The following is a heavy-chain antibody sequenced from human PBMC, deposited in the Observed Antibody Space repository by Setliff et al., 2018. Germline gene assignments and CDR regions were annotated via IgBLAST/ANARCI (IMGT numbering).Heavy chain of an antibody. D-gene: IGHD3-3*01. J-gene: IGHJ4*01. CDR3: MRLVRFCSRTACQRTSGDEV. Sequence: GASVKVSCKASGYTFSDYGISWVRQAPGQGLEWVGWISAYNGKTYSAQKFQDRVTLTTHTSTNMGYLELRDLRSDDTAVYYCMRLVRFCSRTACQRTSGDEVWGQGTLVTVSS. CDR2: ISAYNGKT. CDR1: GYTFSDYG. V-gene: IGHV1-18*01.